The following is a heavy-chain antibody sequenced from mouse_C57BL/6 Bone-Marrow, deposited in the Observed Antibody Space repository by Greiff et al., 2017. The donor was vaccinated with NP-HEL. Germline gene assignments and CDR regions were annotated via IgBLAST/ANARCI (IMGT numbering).Heavy chain of an antibody. CDR2: ISYDGSN. V-gene: IGHV3-6*01. CDR3: VKRAPITTVSSYYFDY. J-gene: IGHJ2*01. Sequence: EVQVVESGPGLVKPSQSLSLTCSVTGYSITSGYYWNWIRQFPGNKLEWMGYISYDGSNNYNPSLKNRISITRDTSKNQFFLKLNSVTTEDTATYYCVKRAPITTVSSYYFDYWGQGTTLTVSS. CDR1: GYSITSGYY. D-gene: IGHD1-1*01.